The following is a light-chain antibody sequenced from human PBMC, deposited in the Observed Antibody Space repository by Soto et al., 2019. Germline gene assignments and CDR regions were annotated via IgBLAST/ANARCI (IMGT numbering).Light chain of an antibody. V-gene: IGKV1-39*01. J-gene: IGKJ4*01. CDR2: AAS. Sequence: DIQMTQSPSTLSGSVGYRVTISCRASQTISSWLAWYQQKPGKAPKVLIYAASSLQSGVPSRFSGIGYGTDFNLSTSSLQTEDFATYYCQQSYSGPLTFGGGTKVDI. CDR3: QQSYSGPLT. CDR1: QTISSW.